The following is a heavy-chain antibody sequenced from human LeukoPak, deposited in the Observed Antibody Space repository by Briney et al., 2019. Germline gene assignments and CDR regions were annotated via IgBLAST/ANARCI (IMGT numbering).Heavy chain of an antibody. D-gene: IGHD2-21*02. V-gene: IGHV3-23*01. Sequence: PGGSLRLSCAASGFSLSSYAMSWVRQAPGKGLEWVSAISGSGGSAYYADSVKGRFTISRDNSKNTLYLQMNSLRAEDTAVYYCAKDIVVVTAGSNAFDIWGQGTMVTVSS. J-gene: IGHJ3*02. CDR1: GFSLSSYA. CDR2: ISGSGGSA. CDR3: AKDIVVVTAGSNAFDI.